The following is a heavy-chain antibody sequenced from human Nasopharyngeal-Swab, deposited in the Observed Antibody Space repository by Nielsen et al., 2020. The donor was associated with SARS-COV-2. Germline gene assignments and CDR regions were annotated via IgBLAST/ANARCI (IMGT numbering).Heavy chain of an antibody. CDR3: AREDHSSSLLYYYYYGMDV. CDR2: IYYSGST. D-gene: IGHD6-6*01. CDR1: GGSISSYY. V-gene: IGHV4-59*12. J-gene: IGHJ6*02. Sequence: SETLSLTCTVSGGSISSYYWTWIRQSPGKGLEWIGYIYYSGSTDYNPSLKGRVTISVDTSKNQFSLKLSSVTAADTAVYYCAREDHSSSLLYYYYYGMDVWGQGTTVTVSS.